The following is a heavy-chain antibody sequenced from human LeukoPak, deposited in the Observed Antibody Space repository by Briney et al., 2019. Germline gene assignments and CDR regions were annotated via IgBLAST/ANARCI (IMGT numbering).Heavy chain of an antibody. CDR3: ASEGYCDSTSCYDFDY. Sequence: PGGSLRLSCAASGFTFSSYAMSWVRQAPGKGLEWVSAISGSGGSTYYADSVKGRFTISRDNAKNSLYLQMNSLRAEDTAVYYCASEGYCDSTSCYDFDYWGQGTLVTVSS. D-gene: IGHD2-2*01. J-gene: IGHJ4*02. CDR2: ISGSGGST. V-gene: IGHV3-23*01. CDR1: GFTFSSYA.